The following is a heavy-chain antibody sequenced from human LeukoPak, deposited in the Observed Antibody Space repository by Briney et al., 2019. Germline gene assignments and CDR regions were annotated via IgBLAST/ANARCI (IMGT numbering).Heavy chain of an antibody. D-gene: IGHD5-12*01. CDR1: GYTFTGYG. CDR3: ARRPGYDRRLSSLDL. Sequence: ASVKVSCKASGYTFTGYGISWVRQAPGQGLEWMGWISPYNGDTSYAQKLQGRVTVTIDTSTTTVYMELGSLTSDDTAMYYCARRPGYDRRLSSLDLWGQGTLVTVSS. V-gene: IGHV1-18*01. J-gene: IGHJ4*02. CDR2: ISPYNGDT.